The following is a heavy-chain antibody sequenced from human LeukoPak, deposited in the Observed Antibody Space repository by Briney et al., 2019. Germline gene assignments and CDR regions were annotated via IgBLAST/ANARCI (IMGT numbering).Heavy chain of an antibody. J-gene: IGHJ3*02. D-gene: IGHD2-21*01. CDR2: INHSGST. CDR1: GGSISSSSYY. Sequence: SETLSLTCTVSGGSISSSSYYWSWIRQPPGKGLEWIGEINHSGSTNYNPSLKSRVTISVDTSKNQFSLKLSSVTAADTAVYYCARGYFLRRRNAFDIWGQGTMVTVSS. V-gene: IGHV4-39*07. CDR3: ARGYFLRRRNAFDI.